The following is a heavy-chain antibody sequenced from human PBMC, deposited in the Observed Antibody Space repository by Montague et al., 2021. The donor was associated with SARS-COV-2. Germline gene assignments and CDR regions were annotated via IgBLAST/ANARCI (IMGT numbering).Heavy chain of an antibody. J-gene: IGHJ4*02. V-gene: IGHV4-4*07. CDR1: GGSISNYY. CDR3: ARVWYSSSWYYFDY. Sequence: SETLSLTCTVSGGSISNYYWSWIRQPPGKGLEWIGCIYTSGSTNYNPSLKSRVTISVDTSKNQFSLKLSSVTAADTAVYYCARVWYSSSWYYFDYWGQGTLVTVSS. CDR2: IYTSGST. D-gene: IGHD6-13*01.